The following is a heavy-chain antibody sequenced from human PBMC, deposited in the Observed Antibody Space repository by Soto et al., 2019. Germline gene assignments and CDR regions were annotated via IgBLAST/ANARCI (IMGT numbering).Heavy chain of an antibody. J-gene: IGHJ4*02. CDR3: TRDIFRTITTVAF. CDR1: GFDFDDHA. Sequence: EVQLVESGGGLVQPGRSLRLSCVGSGFDFDDHAMSWVRQAPGKGLEWVSGISWNGAFTGYANSVRGRFTISRDDAKNSLFLQMNSLRPEDTAFYYCTRDIFRTITTVAFWGQGTLVTVSS. CDR2: ISWNGAFT. V-gene: IGHV3-9*01. D-gene: IGHD4-4*01.